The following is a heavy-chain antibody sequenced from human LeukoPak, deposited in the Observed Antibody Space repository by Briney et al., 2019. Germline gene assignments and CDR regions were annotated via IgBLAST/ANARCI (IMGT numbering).Heavy chain of an antibody. D-gene: IGHD1-26*01. J-gene: IGHJ4*02. Sequence: VASVKVSCKASGYTFTGYYMHWVRQAPGQGLEWMGWINPNSGGTNYAQKFQGRVTMTRNTSISTAYMELSRLRSDDTAVYYCARGRGFSGSYFDYWGQGTLVTVSS. CDR2: INPNSGGT. V-gene: IGHV1-2*02. CDR3: ARGRGFSGSYFDY. CDR1: GYTFTGYY.